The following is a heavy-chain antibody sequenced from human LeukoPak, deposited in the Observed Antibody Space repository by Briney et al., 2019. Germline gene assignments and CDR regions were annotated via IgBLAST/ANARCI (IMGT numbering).Heavy chain of an antibody. J-gene: IGHJ5*01. V-gene: IGHV5-51*01. CDR2: IYPGDSDT. Sequence: GESLKISCKGSGYIFSNYWIGWVRQMPGKGLEWLGIIYPGDSDTRYSPSFQGQVTISADKSITTAYLQWSSLKASDTAMYYCARGRGERWFDSWGQGTLITVSS. D-gene: IGHD6-25*01. CDR1: GYIFSNYW. CDR3: ARGRGERWFDS.